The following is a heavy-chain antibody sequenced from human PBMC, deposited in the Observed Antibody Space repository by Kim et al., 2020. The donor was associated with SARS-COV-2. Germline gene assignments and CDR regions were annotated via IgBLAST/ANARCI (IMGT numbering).Heavy chain of an antibody. CDR2: INHSGST. V-gene: IGHV4-34*01. CDR1: GGSFSGYY. CDR3: AREGWPTMVRGGDMGPSPRQKDACDV. D-gene: IGHD3-10*01. J-gene: IGHJ3*01. Sequence: SETLSLTCAVYGGSFSGYYWSWIRQPPGKGLEWIGEINHSGSTNYNPSLKSRVTISVDTSKNQFSLKLSSVTAADTAVYYCAREGWPTMVRGGDMGPSPRQKDACDVWGQGRMVTGSS.